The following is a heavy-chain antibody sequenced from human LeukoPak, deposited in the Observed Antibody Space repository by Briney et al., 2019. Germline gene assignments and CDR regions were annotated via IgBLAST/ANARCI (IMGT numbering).Heavy chain of an antibody. CDR3: ARDIVYDGNSMYYFDY. J-gene: IGHJ4*02. D-gene: IGHD4-23*01. V-gene: IGHV4-30-2*01. CDR1: GGSISSGGYY. CDR2: IYHSGST. Sequence: SETLSLTCTVSGGSISSGGYYWSWIRQPPGKGLEWIGYIYHSGSTYYNPSLKSRVTISVDTSKNQFSLKLSSVTAADTAVYYCARDIVYDGNSMYYFDYWGQGTLVTVSS.